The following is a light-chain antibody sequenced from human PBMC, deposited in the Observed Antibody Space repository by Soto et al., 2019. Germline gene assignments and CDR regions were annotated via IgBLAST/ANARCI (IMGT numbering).Light chain of an antibody. Sequence: QSALTQPASVSGSPGQSITISCTGTSSDVGGYNFVSWYQQHPGKAPKLMIYEVTNRPSGVSNRFSGSKSGNTASLTISGLQAEDEADYYCSSYTSSYTGVFGGGTKVTVL. CDR1: SSDVGGYNF. CDR2: EVT. V-gene: IGLV2-14*01. CDR3: SSYTSSYTGV. J-gene: IGLJ3*02.